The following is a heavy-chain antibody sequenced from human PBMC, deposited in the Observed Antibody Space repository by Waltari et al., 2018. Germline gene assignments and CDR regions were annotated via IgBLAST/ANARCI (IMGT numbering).Heavy chain of an antibody. CDR2: IKQDGSEK. Sequence: EVQLVESGGGLVQPGGSLRLSCAASGFTFSSYWMSWVRQAPGKGLGWVANIKQDGSEKYYVDSVKGRFTISRDNAKNSLYLQMNSLRAEDTAVYYCAREIRDFNNLIDYWGQGTLVTVSS. V-gene: IGHV3-7*03. CDR1: GFTFSSYW. D-gene: IGHD2-21*02. J-gene: IGHJ4*02. CDR3: AREIRDFNNLIDY.